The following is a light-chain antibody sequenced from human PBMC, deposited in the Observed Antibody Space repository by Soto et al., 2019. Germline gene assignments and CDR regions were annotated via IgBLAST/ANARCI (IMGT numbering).Light chain of an antibody. CDR1: QSVLYSRDNKDY. CDR2: RAS. V-gene: IGKV4-1*01. Sequence: DIVMTQSPDSLAVSLGERATINCKSSQSVLYSRDNKDYLAWYQQKPGQPPKLLIYRASMRQSGVPDRFSGRVSATDFTLTLSGLQAEDVAVYYCQQYFGMPLTFGGGTKVELK. J-gene: IGKJ4*01. CDR3: QQYFGMPLT.